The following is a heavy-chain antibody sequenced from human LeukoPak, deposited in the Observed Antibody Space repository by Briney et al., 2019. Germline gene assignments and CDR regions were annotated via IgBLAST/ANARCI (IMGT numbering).Heavy chain of an antibody. CDR3: ARVRGVIITLHWFDP. CDR2: INHSGST. D-gene: IGHD3-10*01. V-gene: IGHV4-34*01. CDR1: GASVSSSY. J-gene: IGHJ5*02. Sequence: SETLSLTCTVSGASVSSSYWSWIRQPPGKGLEWIGEINHSGSTNYNPSLKSRVTISVDTSKNQFSLKLSSVTAADTAVYYCARVRGVIITLHWFDPWGQGTLVTVSS.